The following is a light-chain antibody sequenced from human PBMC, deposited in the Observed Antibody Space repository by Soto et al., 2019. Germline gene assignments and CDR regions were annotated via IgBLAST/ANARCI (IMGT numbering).Light chain of an antibody. CDR2: TND. J-gene: IGLJ1*01. Sequence: QSVLAQPPSASGTPGQRVTVSCSGTSSNIGNNPVNWFQQLPGTAPKLLIYTNDQRPSGVPDRFSGSKSGTSASLAIGGLQSEDEADYYCAAWDGSLSAYVFGTGTKLNVL. CDR3: AAWDGSLSAYV. CDR1: SSNIGNNP. V-gene: IGLV1-44*01.